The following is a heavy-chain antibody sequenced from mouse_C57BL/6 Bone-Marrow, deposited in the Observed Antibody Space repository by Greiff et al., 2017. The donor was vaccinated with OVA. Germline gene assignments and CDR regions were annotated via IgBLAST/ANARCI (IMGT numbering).Heavy chain of an antibody. D-gene: IGHD2-3*01. CDR3: ARGDGYLWYFDV. Sequence: VQLKESGAELARPGASVKLSCKASGYTFTSYGISWVKQRTGQGLEWIGEIYPRSGNTYYNEKFKGKATLTADKSSSTAYMELRSLTSEDSAVYFCARGDGYLWYFDVWGTGTTVTVSS. V-gene: IGHV1-81*01. CDR1: GYTFTSYG. J-gene: IGHJ1*03. CDR2: IYPRSGNT.